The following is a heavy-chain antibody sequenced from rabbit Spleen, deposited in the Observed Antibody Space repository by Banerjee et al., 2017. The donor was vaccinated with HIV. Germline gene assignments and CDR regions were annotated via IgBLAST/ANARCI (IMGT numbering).Heavy chain of an antibody. CDR3: ARDTGSSFSSYGMDL. J-gene: IGHJ6*01. D-gene: IGHD8-1*01. Sequence: QEQLVEAGGGLVQPEGSLTLSCTASGFSFSGGYWISWARQAPGKGLEGIACIGTGSSGYTYYATWAKDRLTCSKPSSTTVTLQMTSLTAADTATYFCARDTGSSFSSYGMDLWGQGTLVTVS. V-gene: IGHV1S45*01. CDR2: IGTGSSGYT. CDR1: GFSFSGGYW.